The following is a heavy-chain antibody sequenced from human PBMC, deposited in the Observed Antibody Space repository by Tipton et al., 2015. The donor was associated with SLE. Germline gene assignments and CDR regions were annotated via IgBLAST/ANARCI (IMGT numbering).Heavy chain of an antibody. V-gene: IGHV3-30*04. J-gene: IGHJ4*02. Sequence: SLRLSCAASGFTFSTYAMHWVRQAPGKGLEWVAVISYDATNKNYADSLKGRSTISRDNSKNTLYLQMNSLRAEDTAVYYCARDLPTTVVTPLDYWGQGTLVTVSS. CDR3: ARDLPTTVVTPLDY. CDR2: ISYDATNK. CDR1: GFTFSTYA. D-gene: IGHD4-23*01.